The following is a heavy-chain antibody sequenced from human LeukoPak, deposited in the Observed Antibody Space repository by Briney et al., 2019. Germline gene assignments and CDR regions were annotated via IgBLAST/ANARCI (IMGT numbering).Heavy chain of an antibody. Sequence: PGGSLRLSCAASGFTFDDYAMHWVRQAPGKGLEWVSGISWNSGSIGYADSVKGRFTISRDNAKNSLYLQMNSLRAEDTALYYCASIDYYNSGSPGDYWGQGTLVTVSS. CDR1: GFTFDDYA. D-gene: IGHD3-10*01. V-gene: IGHV3-9*01. J-gene: IGHJ4*02. CDR2: ISWNSGSI. CDR3: ASIDYYNSGSPGDY.